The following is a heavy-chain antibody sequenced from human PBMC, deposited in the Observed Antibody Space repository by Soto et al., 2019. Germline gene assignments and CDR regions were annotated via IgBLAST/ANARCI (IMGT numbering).Heavy chain of an antibody. J-gene: IGHJ5*02. Sequence: ASVKVSGKASGYTFTSYGISWVRQAPGQGLEWMGWISAYNGNTNYAQKLQGRVTMTTDTSTSTAYMELRSLRSDDTAVYYCAMMSTVKGSPLDPWGQGTLVTVSS. V-gene: IGHV1-18*04. CDR3: AMMSTVKGSPLDP. CDR2: ISAYNGNT. D-gene: IGHD4-17*01. CDR1: GYTFTSYG.